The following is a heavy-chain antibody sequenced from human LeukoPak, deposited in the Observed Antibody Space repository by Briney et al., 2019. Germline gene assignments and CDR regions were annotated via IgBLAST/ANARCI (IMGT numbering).Heavy chain of an antibody. CDR2: IKEDGSEK. Sequence: GGSLRLSCAASGFTFSIYWMTWVRQAPGKGLEWVANIKEDGSEKHYVDSVKARFSISRDNARNSLHLQMNSLGVEDTAVYYCARAQSSGLDNWGQGTLVTVSS. D-gene: IGHD6-25*01. V-gene: IGHV3-7*01. CDR1: GFTFSIYW. J-gene: IGHJ4*02. CDR3: ARAQSSGLDN.